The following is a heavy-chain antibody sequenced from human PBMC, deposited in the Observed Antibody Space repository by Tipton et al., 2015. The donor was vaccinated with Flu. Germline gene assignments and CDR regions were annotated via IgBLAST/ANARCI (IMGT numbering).Heavy chain of an antibody. CDR2: IYYSGST. J-gene: IGHJ6*02. Sequence: TLSLTCTVSGGSISSYYWGWIRQPPGKGLEWVGYIYYSGSTNYNPSLKSRVTISVDTSKNQFSLKLSSVTAADTAVYYCARGLNYGMDVWGQGTTVTVSS. V-gene: IGHV4-59*01. CDR3: ARGLNYGMDV. CDR1: GGSISSYY.